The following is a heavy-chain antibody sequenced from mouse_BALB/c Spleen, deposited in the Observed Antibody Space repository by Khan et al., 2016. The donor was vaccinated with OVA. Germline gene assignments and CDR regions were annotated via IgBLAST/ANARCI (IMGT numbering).Heavy chain of an antibody. D-gene: IGHD2-2*01. CDR1: GYSFTTYY. J-gene: IGHJ3*01. Sequence: VQLQQPGPELMKPGASVKISCKASGYSFTTYYIHWMMQSHGKSLEWIGYIDPFSGGTTYNQKFKGKATLTVNRSTSTADIHLSNLTSEDSAVYYCTRHGYVAWFTYWGQGTLVTVAS. CDR2: IDPFSGGT. V-gene: IGHV1S135*01. CDR3: TRHGYVAWFTY.